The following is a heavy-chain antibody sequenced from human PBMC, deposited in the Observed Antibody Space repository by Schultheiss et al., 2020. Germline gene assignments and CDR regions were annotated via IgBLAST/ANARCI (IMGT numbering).Heavy chain of an antibody. CDR3: ARKRITIFGVVPSLYYFDY. CDR1: GGSFSTYY. V-gene: IGHV4-34*01. D-gene: IGHD3-3*01. J-gene: IGHJ4*02. Sequence: SETLSLTCAVYGGSFSTYYWTWIRQPPGKGLEWIGEVNQSGSTNYNPSLKSRVTISVDTSKNQFSLKLSSVTAADTAVYYCARKRITIFGVVPSLYYFDYWGQGTLVTVSS. CDR2: VNQSGST.